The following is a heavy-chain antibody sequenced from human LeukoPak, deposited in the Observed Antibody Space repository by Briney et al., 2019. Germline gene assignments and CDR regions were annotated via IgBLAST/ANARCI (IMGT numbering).Heavy chain of an antibody. CDR3: AKGFGTDH. CDR1: GFTVSSVW. CDR2: IKQNGSEK. D-gene: IGHD3-3*01. J-gene: IGHJ5*02. Sequence: GGSLRLSCAASGFTVSSVWMTWVRQVPGKGLEWVANIKQNGSEKYYMDSVKGRFTIYRDDAKNSLYMQMNSLRVEDTAIYYCAKGFGTDHWGQGTLVTVSS. V-gene: IGHV3-7*01.